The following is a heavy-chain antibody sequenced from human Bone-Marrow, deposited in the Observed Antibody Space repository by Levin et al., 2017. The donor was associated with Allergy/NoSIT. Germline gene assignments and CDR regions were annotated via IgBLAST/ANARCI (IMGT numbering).Heavy chain of an antibody. V-gene: IGHV3-66*01. CDR2: IYSVGST. D-gene: IGHD5-12*01. Sequence: GGSLRLSCAASGFSVSNNYMRWVRQAPGKGLEWVSLIYSVGSTYYADSVEGRFTISRDNSKNTLYLQMNSLRGEDTAIYYCARGGLGANHYWGQGTRVTVSS. CDR1: GFSVSNNY. J-gene: IGHJ4*02. CDR3: ARGGLGANHY.